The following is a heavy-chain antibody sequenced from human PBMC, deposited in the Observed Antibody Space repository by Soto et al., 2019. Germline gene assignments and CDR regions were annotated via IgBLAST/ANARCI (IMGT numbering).Heavy chain of an antibody. CDR1: GGSISSYY. CDR3: ARGGIAVAGADYFDY. D-gene: IGHD6-19*01. CDR2: IYYSGST. J-gene: IGHJ4*02. Sequence: QVQLQESGPGLVKPSETLSLTCTVSGGSISSYYWSWIRQPPGKGLEWIGYIYYSGSTNYNPSLKSRVTISVDTSKNQCSLKLSSVTAADTAVYYCARGGIAVAGADYFDYWGQGTLVTVSS. V-gene: IGHV4-59*08.